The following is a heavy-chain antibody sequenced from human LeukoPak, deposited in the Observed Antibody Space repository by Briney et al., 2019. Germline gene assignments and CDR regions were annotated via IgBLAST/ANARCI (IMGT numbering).Heavy chain of an antibody. CDR1: GFTFSNAW. CDR2: ISYDGSNK. D-gene: IGHD2-2*01. V-gene: IGHV3-30*18. CDR3: AKDQVVPFDY. Sequence: GGSLRLACAASGFTFSNAWMSWVRQAPGKGLEWVAFISYDGSNKYYADSVRGRFTISRDNPKNTLYLQMNSLRAEDTAVYFCAKDQVVPFDYWGQGTLVTVSS. J-gene: IGHJ4*02.